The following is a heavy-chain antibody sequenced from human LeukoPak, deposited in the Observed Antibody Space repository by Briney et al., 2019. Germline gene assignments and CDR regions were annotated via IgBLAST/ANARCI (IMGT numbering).Heavy chain of an antibody. CDR1: GGSISSYY. J-gene: IGHJ4*02. CDR3: ARIDTVDYGYYFDY. CDR2: IYYSGST. Sequence: PSETLSLTCTVSGGSISSYYWSLIRQPPGKGLEWIGYIYYSGSTSYNPSLKSRVTMSVDTSKNQFSLNLSSVTAADTAVYYCARIDTVDYGYYFDYWGQGTLVTVSS. D-gene: IGHD4-17*01. V-gene: IGHV4-59*01.